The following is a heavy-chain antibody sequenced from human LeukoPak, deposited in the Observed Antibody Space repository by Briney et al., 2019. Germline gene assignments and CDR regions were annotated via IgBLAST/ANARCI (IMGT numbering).Heavy chain of an antibody. CDR3: ARSFGVVIIEDAFDI. CDR2: IIPIFGTA. D-gene: IGHD3-3*01. J-gene: IGHJ3*02. V-gene: IGHV1-69*05. CDR1: GGTFSSYA. Sequence: GASVKVSCKASGGTFSSYAISWVRQAPGQGLEWMGGIIPIFGTANYAQKFQGRVTITTDESTSTAYMELSSLRSEDTAVYYCARSFGVVIIEDAFDIWGQGTMVTVSS.